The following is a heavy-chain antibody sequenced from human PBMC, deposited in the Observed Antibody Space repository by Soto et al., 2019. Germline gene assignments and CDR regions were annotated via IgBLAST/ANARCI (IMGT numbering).Heavy chain of an antibody. J-gene: IGHJ6*02. CDR3: ARKLAKYYDFWSGQKNYGMDV. V-gene: IGHV1-8*01. CDR1: GYTFTSYD. Sequence: ASVKVSCKASGYTFTSYDINWVRQATGQGLEWMGWMNPNSGNTGYAQKFQGRVTMTRNTSISTAYMELSSLRSEDTAVYYCARKLAKYYDFWSGQKNYGMDVWGQGTTVTVS. D-gene: IGHD3-3*01. CDR2: MNPNSGNT.